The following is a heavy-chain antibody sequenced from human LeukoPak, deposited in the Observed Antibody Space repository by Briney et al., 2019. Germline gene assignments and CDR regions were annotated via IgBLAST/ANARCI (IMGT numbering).Heavy chain of an antibody. CDR1: GFSFSTYW. J-gene: IGHJ4*02. V-gene: IGHV3-74*01. CDR2: IASDGSST. Sequence: GGSLRLSCAASGFSFSTYWMHWVRQAPGKGLAWVSRIASDGSSTTYADSVKGRFSISRDNAKNTLYLQMNSLRVEDTAVYYCARGRPHGNDYWGQGTLVTVSS. CDR3: ARGRPHGNDY. D-gene: IGHD4-23*01.